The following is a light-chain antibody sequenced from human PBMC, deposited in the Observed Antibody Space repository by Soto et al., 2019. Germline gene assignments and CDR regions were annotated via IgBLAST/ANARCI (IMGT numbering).Light chain of an antibody. CDR3: QHYYNWPPYT. J-gene: IGKJ1*01. CDR2: GAS. Sequence: EMVMTQSPATLSESPVERATLSCRASKSVSDNLAWYQQKPGQAPRLLIYGASTSATGIPARFSGSGSGTDSTLTISSLQSEDFAVSDGQHYYNWPPYTFGQGAKV. CDR1: KSVSDN. V-gene: IGKV3-15*01.